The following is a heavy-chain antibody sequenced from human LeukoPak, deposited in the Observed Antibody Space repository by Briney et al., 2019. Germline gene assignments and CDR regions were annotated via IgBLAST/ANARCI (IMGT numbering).Heavy chain of an antibody. D-gene: IGHD3-10*01. Sequence: PGRPLRLSCAASGFTFDDYAMHWVRQAPGKGLEWVSGISWNSGSIGYADSVKGRFTISRDNAKNSLYLQMNSLRAEDMALYYCAKDATFYGSGSYYDHWGQGTLVTVSS. CDR3: AKDATFYGSGSYYDH. V-gene: IGHV3-9*03. CDR2: ISWNSGSI. CDR1: GFTFDDYA. J-gene: IGHJ4*02.